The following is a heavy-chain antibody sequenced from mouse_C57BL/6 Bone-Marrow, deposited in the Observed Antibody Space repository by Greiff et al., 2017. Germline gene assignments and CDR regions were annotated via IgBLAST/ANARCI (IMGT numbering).Heavy chain of an antibody. J-gene: IGHJ3*01. CDR2: IDPENGDT. V-gene: IGHV14-4*01. CDR3: TTAAYGDDGVAY. Sequence: VQLQQSGAELVRPGASVKLSCTASGFNIKDDYMPWVKQRPEQGLEWIGWIDPENGDTEYASKFQGKSTITADTSYNTAYLQLSSLASADTAVYYCTTAAYGDDGVAYWGQGTLVTVSA. CDR1: GFNIKDDY. D-gene: IGHD2-2*01.